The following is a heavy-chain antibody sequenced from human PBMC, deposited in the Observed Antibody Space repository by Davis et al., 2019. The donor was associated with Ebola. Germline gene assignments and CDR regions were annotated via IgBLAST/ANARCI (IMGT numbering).Heavy chain of an antibody. V-gene: IGHV4-34*01. CDR3: ATALDSSGLLFDY. CDR1: GGSLSDSS. Sequence: MPSETLSLTCAVYGGSLSDSSWTWIRQAPGKGLEWIGDIDRRGTTNFNPSLIGRVTISLDVSKNQFSLKLSSVAAADTAVYYCATALDSSGLLFDYWGQGTLVTVSS. J-gene: IGHJ4*02. D-gene: IGHD3-22*01. CDR2: IDRRGTT.